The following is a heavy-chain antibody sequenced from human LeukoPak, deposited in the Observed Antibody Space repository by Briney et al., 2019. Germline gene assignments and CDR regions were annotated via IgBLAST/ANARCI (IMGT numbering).Heavy chain of an antibody. Sequence: GGPLRLSYAPSRFAFSDSWMSWVRQAPGGALEWVANMNQDESAIDYVDSGKRRFTISRDNAMNSLYLQMSSLRAEDTAVYYCATYTHWVAGDVWGQGTTVTVSS. D-gene: IGHD3-16*01. CDR3: ATYTHWVAGDV. CDR1: RFAFSDSW. V-gene: IGHV3-7*01. J-gene: IGHJ6*02. CDR2: MNQDESAI.